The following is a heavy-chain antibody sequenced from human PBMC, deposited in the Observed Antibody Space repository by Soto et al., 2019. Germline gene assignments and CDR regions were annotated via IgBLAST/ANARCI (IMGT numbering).Heavy chain of an antibody. CDR3: ARVAMENYHDIWSGSTSYALDV. CDR2: ISHSGRS. J-gene: IGHJ6*02. V-gene: IGHV4-59*13. D-gene: IGHD3-3*01. CDR1: GGSMSSFS. Sequence: NPSETLSLTCAVSGGSMSSFSWSWIRQPPGKGLEFVGSISHSGRSEYNPSLKNRIILSVDVSKNQSSLNLKSMEAADTAVYYCARVAMENYHDIWSGSTSYALDVWGQGTTVTVSS.